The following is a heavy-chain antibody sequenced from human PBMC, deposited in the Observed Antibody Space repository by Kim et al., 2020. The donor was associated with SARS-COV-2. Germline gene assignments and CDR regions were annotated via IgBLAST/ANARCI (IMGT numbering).Heavy chain of an antibody. D-gene: IGHD6-19*01. CDR3: AKECSTDSSGQIDY. Sequence: ADSGKGRFTISRDNSKNTLYLQMNSLRAEDTAVYYCAKECSTDSSGQIDYWGQGTLVTVSS. V-gene: IGHV3-23*01. J-gene: IGHJ4*02.